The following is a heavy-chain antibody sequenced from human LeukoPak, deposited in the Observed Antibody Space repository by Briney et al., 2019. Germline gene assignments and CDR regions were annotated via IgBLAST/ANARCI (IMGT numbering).Heavy chain of an antibody. CDR2: INEDETAK. J-gene: IGHJ4*02. CDR1: EFTFSNYR. Sequence: PGGSLRLSCAASEFTFSNYRMTWVRQAPGKGLEWVANINEDETAKYYVGSVKGRFTISRDNAKNSLYLQMNSLRAEDTAIYYCVKDERDAYYEFWGQGTLVTVSS. CDR3: VKDERDAYYEF. D-gene: IGHD3-16*01. V-gene: IGHV3-7*03.